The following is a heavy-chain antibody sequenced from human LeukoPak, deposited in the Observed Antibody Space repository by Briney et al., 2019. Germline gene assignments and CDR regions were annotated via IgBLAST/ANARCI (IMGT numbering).Heavy chain of an antibody. CDR1: GFTFSSYE. CDR3: ARDPTVYSYYYDSSGYGT. J-gene: IGHJ5*02. Sequence: PGGSLRLSCAASGFTFSSYEMNWVRQAPGKGLEWVSYISSSGSTIYYADSVKGRFTISRDNAKNSLYLQMNSLRAEDTAVYYCARDPTVYSYYYDSSGYGTWGQGTLVSVSS. V-gene: IGHV3-48*03. CDR2: ISSSGSTI. D-gene: IGHD3-22*01.